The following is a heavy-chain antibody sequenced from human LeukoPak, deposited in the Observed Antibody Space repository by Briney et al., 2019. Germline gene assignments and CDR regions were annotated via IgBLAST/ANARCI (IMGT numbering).Heavy chain of an antibody. D-gene: IGHD2-15*01. V-gene: IGHV1-69*01. CDR2: IIPVFGTS. Sequence: SVKVSCKASGGTFSSYAISWVRQAPGQGLEWMGGIIPVFGTSNYAQKFQGRVTITADESTRTAYMELSSLRSEDMAVYYCARGYCSGGSCYPFDYWGQGTLVTVSS. CDR1: GGTFSSYA. J-gene: IGHJ4*02. CDR3: ARGYCSGGSCYPFDY.